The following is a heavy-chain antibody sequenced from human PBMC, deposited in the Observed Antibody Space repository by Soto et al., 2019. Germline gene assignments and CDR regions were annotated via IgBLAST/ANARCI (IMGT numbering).Heavy chain of an antibody. CDR2: ISYDGSNK. V-gene: IGHV3-30*18. CDR1: GFTFSSYG. CDR3: AKAQSRVVAATPFYYYGMDV. J-gene: IGHJ6*02. Sequence: GGSLRLSCAASGFTFSSYGIHWVRQAPGKGLEWVAVISYDGSNKYFADSVKGRFTISRDNSQNTLYLQMNSLRAEDTAVYHCAKAQSRVVAATPFYYYGMDVWGQGTTVTVSS. D-gene: IGHD2-15*01.